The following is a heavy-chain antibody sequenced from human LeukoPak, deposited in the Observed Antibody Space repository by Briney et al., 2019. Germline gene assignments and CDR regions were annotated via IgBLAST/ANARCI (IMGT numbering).Heavy chain of an antibody. CDR2: IYYSGST. Sequence: PSETLSLTCAVYGGSFSGYYWSWIRQPPGKGLEWIGYIYYSGSTYYNPSLKSRVTISVDTSKNQFSLKLSSVTAADTAVYYCARDQVVVVAATPVRWFDPWGQGTLVTVSS. V-gene: IGHV4-30-4*08. CDR1: GGSFSGYY. D-gene: IGHD2-15*01. J-gene: IGHJ5*02. CDR3: ARDQVVVVAATPVRWFDP.